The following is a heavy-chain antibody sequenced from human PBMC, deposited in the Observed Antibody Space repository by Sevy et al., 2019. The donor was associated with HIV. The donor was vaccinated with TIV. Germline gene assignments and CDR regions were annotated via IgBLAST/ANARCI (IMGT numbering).Heavy chain of an antibody. CDR1: GFSLNNYW. Sequence: GGSLRLSCVASGFSLNNYWMNWVRQAPGKGLEWVANINQDGSVKYDVDSVRGRFTITLSNARNLVFLQMSSLRVDDSALYYCVKAIAKDGSFWGQGTLVTVSS. J-gene: IGHJ4*02. D-gene: IGHD6-13*01. CDR2: INQDGSVK. V-gene: IGHV3-7*01. CDR3: VKAIAKDGSF.